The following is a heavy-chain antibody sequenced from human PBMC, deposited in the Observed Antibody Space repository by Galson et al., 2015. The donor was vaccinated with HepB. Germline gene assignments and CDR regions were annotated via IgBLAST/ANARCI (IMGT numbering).Heavy chain of an antibody. CDR1: GFTFSTYG. J-gene: IGHJ6*02. D-gene: IGHD2-2*01. V-gene: IGHV3-30*02. CDR3: AKPKGDCSSTSCPKYAMDV. CDR2: MPYDGSGK. Sequence: SLRLSCAASGFTFSTYGMHWVRQAPGKGLEWVAFMPYDGSGKNYADSVKGRFTISRDNSKNTLYLQMDSLRVEDTAVYYCAKPKGDCSSTSCPKYAMDVWGQGTTVTVSS.